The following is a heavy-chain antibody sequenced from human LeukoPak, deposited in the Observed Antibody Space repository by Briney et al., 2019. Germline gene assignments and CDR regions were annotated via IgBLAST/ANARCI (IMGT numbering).Heavy chain of an antibody. J-gene: IGHJ3*02. CDR1: GGSISSSSYY. V-gene: IGHV4-39*07. Sequence: SETLSLTCTVFGGSISSSSYYWGWIRQPPGKGLEWIGSIYYSGSTYYNPSLKSRVTISVDTSKNQFSLKLSSVTAADTAVYYCARGYCSGGSCYSDDAFDIWGQGTMVTVSS. D-gene: IGHD2-15*01. CDR3: ARGYCSGGSCYSDDAFDI. CDR2: IYYSGST.